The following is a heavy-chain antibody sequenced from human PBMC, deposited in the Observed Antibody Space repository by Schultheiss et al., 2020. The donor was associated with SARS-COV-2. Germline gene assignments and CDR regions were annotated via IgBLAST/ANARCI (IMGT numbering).Heavy chain of an antibody. CDR3: ARHSDTAMERDNLGIDP. CDR1: GGSISSYY. D-gene: IGHD5-18*01. J-gene: IGHJ5*02. CDR2: INHSGST. Sequence: SETLSLTCTVSGGSISSYYWSWIRQPPGKGLEWIGEINHSGSTNYNPSLKSRVTISVDTSKNQFSLKLSSVTAADTAVYYCARHSDTAMERDNLGIDPWGQGTLVTVSS. V-gene: IGHV4-59*08.